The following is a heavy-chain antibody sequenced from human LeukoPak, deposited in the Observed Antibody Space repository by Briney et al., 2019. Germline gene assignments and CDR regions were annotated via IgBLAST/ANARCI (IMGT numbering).Heavy chain of an antibody. CDR3: ARARSSGSHRVVNAFDV. CDR2: ISFDGSNK. Sequence: GGSLRLSCAGSGFTFSSYAVHWVRQAPGKGLEWVAVISFDGSNKYYADSVKGRFTISRDNSKNTLYLQMNSLRAEDTAVYYCARARSSGSHRVVNAFDVWGQGTMVTVSS. J-gene: IGHJ3*01. V-gene: IGHV3-30*04. D-gene: IGHD1-26*01. CDR1: GFTFSSYA.